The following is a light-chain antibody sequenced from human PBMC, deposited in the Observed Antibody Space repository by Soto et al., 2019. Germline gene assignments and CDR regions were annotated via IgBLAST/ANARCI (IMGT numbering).Light chain of an antibody. CDR1: HSVRSN. J-gene: IGKJ1*01. V-gene: IGKV3-15*01. CDR3: KQYSNWHRT. Sequence: EIVMTQFPATLSVSPGERATLSCMASHSVRSNLAWYQQKPGQAPRLLIFAASTRATVIPARFRGSGSGTELTLTISDLQSEDFAVYYRKQYSNWHRTVGQGTQG. CDR2: AAS.